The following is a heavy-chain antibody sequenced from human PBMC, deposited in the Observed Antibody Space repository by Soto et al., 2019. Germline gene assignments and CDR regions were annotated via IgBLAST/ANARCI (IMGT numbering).Heavy chain of an antibody. CDR3: ARDGTTGTGNFHHAMAV. D-gene: IGHD4-17*01. CDR2: ISQDGSTR. Sequence: GGYLRLSCATSGFAFSGHYMTWIRQAPGKGLEWLSYISQDGSTRHYAESVKGRFTVSRDNAENSLYLQMDSLRAEDTAVYYCARDGTTGTGNFHHAMAVWDQATT. J-gene: IGHJ6*02. V-gene: IGHV3-11*04. CDR1: GFAFSGHY.